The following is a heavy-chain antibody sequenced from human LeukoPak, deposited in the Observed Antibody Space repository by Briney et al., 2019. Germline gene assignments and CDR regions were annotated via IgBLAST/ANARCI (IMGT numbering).Heavy chain of an antibody. D-gene: IGHD7-27*01. CDR2: IYHSGST. Sequence: PSETLSLTCGVSGGSLSSGDYSWSWIRQPPGKGLEWIGNIYHSGSTYFNPSLKSRLTISMARSNNQFSLKLISVNAAATAVYSSTRAAAWGRRTYFDYWGQGNLVTVTA. V-gene: IGHV4-30-2*01. CDR3: TRAAAWGRRTYFDY. J-gene: IGHJ4*02. CDR1: GGSLSSGDYS.